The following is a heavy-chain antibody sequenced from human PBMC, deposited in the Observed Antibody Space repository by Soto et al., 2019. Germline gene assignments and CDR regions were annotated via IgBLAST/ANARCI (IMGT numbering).Heavy chain of an antibody. V-gene: IGHV3-33*01. CDR2: IWYDGSNK. J-gene: IGHJ3*02. CDR1: GFTFSSYG. Sequence: QVQLVESGGGVVQPGRSLRLSCAASGFTFSSYGMHWVRQAPGKGLEWVAVIWYDGSNKYYADSVKGRFTISRDNSKNTLYLQMNSLRAEDTAVYYCARDRPYDSSGMEAFDIWGQGTMVTVSS. D-gene: IGHD3-22*01. CDR3: ARDRPYDSSGMEAFDI.